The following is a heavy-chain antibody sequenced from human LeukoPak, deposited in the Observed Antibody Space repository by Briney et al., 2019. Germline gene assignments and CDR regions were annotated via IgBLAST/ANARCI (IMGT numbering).Heavy chain of an antibody. CDR2: IYYSGST. Sequence: SETLSLTCTVSAGSISSSSYYWGWIRQPPGKGLEWIGSIYYSGSTYYNPSLKSRVTISVDTSKNQFSLKLSSVTAADTAVYYCARMGDSSSSDYWGQGTLVAVSS. CDR3: ARMGDSSSSDY. CDR1: AGSISSSSYY. V-gene: IGHV4-39*01. J-gene: IGHJ4*02. D-gene: IGHD6-6*01.